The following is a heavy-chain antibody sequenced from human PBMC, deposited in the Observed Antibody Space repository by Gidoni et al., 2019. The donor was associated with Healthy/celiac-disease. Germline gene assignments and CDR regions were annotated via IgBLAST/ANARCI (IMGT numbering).Heavy chain of an antibody. CDR3: ARDLGGYSGYDSSLYY. V-gene: IGHV3-53*01. J-gene: IGHJ4*02. CDR1: GFTVSSNY. Sequence: EVQLVESGGGLIQPGGSLRLSCSASGFTVSSNYMSWVRQAPGKGLEWVSGIYSGGSTYYADSVKGRFTISRDNSKNTLYLQMNSLRAEDTAVYYCARDLGGYSGYDSSLYYWGQGTLVTVSS. D-gene: IGHD5-12*01. CDR2: IYSGGST.